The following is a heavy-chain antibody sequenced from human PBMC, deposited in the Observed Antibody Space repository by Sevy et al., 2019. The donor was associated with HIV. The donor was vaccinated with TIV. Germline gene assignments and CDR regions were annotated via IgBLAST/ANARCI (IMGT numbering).Heavy chain of an antibody. CDR2: ISYDGSNK. V-gene: IGHV3-30-3*01. Sequence: GGSLRLSCAASGFTFSSYAMHWVRQAPGKGLEWVAVISYDGSNKYYADSVKGRFTISRDNSKNTLYLQMNSLRAEDTAVYYCARGGEDTAPFDYWGQRTLVTVSS. CDR1: GFTFSSYA. J-gene: IGHJ4*02. CDR3: ARGGEDTAPFDY. D-gene: IGHD5-18*01.